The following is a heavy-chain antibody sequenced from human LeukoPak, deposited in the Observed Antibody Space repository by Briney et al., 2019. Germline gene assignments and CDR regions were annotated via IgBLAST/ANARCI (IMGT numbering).Heavy chain of an antibody. V-gene: IGHV1-46*01. CDR1: GYTFTSYY. J-gene: IGHJ4*02. CDR2: INPSGGST. CDR3: ASYSGSYSAFDY. Sequence: ASVKVSCKASGYTFTSYYMHWVRQPPGQGLEWMGIINPSGGSTSYAQKFQGRVTMTRDTSTSTVYMELSSLRSEDTAVYYCASYSGSYSAFDYWGQGTLVTVSS. D-gene: IGHD1-26*01.